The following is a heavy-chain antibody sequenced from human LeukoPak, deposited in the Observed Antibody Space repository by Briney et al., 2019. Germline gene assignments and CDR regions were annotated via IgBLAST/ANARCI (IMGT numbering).Heavy chain of an antibody. V-gene: IGHV1-24*01. J-gene: IGHJ6*04. D-gene: IGHD3-10*01. CDR1: GYTLTELS. Sequence: ASVKVSCKVSGYTLTELSMHWVRQAPGRGLEWMGGFDPEDGETIYAQKFQGRVTMTEDTSTDTAYMELSSLRSEDTAVYYCTIISSDYYYGMDVWGKGTTVTVSS. CDR3: TIISSDYYYGMDV. CDR2: FDPEDGET.